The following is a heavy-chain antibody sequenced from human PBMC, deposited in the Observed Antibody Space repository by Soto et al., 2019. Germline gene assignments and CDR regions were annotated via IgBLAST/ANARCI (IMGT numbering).Heavy chain of an antibody. CDR3: ARDEGWNTAMVRVDV. D-gene: IGHD5-18*01. J-gene: IGHJ6*02. Sequence: EVQLVESGGGLVKPGGSLRLSCAASGFTFSSYSMNWVRQAPGKGLEWVSSISSSSSYIYYADSVKGRFTISRDNAKNSMYLQMNSLRAEDTAVYYCARDEGWNTAMVRVDVWGQGTTVTVSS. CDR1: GFTFSSYS. CDR2: ISSSSSYI. V-gene: IGHV3-21*01.